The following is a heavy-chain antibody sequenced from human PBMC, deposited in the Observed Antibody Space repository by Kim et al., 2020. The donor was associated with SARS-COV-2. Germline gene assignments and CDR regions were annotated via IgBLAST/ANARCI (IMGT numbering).Heavy chain of an antibody. CDR3: AKDRGDSSGYFWSLADY. Sequence: VQGRFTISRDNSKNTLYLQMNSLRAEDTAVYYCAKDRGDSSGYFWSLADYWGQGTLVTVSS. J-gene: IGHJ4*02. V-gene: IGHV3-23*01. D-gene: IGHD3-22*01.